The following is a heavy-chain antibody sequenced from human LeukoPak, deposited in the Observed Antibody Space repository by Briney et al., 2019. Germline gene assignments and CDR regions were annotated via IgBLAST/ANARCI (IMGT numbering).Heavy chain of an antibody. V-gene: IGHV4-39*01. Sequence: SETLSLTCTVSGSSISGSNNYWGWVCQPPGKGLEWIGTIHSSGSTTYYSPSLKSRVTISVDTSKNQFSLKLSSVTAADTAVYYCARHDEEDGYNAKTIDYWGQGTLVTVSS. J-gene: IGHJ4*02. CDR3: ARHDEEDGYNAKTIDY. D-gene: IGHD5-24*01. CDR2: IHSSGSTT. CDR1: GSSISGSNNY.